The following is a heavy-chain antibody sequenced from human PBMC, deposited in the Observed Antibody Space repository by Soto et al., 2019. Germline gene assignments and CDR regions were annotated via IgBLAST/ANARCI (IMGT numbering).Heavy chain of an antibody. CDR3: AREAYFDYFDY. CDR2: IKQDGSDK. CDR1: GFTFSNYW. D-gene: IGHD2-21*01. J-gene: IGHJ4*02. Sequence: LRLSCAASGFTFSNYWMSWVRQAPGKGLEWVANIKQDGSDKYYGDSVRGRFTISRDNAKNSLYLQLNSLRAEDTAVYYCAREAYFDYFDYWGQGTLVTVSS. V-gene: IGHV3-7*01.